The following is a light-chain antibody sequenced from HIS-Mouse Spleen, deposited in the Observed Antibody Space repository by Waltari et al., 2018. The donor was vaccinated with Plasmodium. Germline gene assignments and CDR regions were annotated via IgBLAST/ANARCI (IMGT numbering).Light chain of an antibody. Sequence: SYELTQPPSVSVSPGRTARITCSGDALPKQYAYWYQQKPGQAPVLVINKDSERPSGIPERFSGSSSGTTVTLTISGVQAEDEADYYCQSADSSGTPNWVFGGGTKLTVL. V-gene: IGLV3-25*03. J-gene: IGLJ3*02. CDR2: KDS. CDR3: QSADSSGTPNWV. CDR1: ALPKQY.